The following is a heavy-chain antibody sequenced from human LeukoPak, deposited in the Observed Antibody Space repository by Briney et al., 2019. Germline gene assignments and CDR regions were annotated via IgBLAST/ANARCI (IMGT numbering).Heavy chain of an antibody. CDR3: ARRLKIFGVVRGDALDI. Sequence: SETLSLTCTVSGGSISSHYWTWLRQPPGKGLEWIGYIYYSGSTNSGSTNYNPSLKSRVTISGDTSKRQSSLKLSSVTAADTAIYYCARRLKIFGVVRGDALDIWGPGTRVTVSS. V-gene: IGHV4-59*08. D-gene: IGHD3-3*01. CDR1: GGSISSHY. CDR2: IYYSGSTNSGST. J-gene: IGHJ3*02.